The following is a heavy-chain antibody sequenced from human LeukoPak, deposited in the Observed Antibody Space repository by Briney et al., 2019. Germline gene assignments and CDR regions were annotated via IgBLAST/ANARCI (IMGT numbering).Heavy chain of an antibody. D-gene: IGHD1-26*01. J-gene: IGHJ4*02. CDR3: ARERGRGTEPGAFHFDY. CDR1: GGSISSSSYY. Sequence: PSETLSLTCTVSGGSISSSSYYWGWIRQPPGKGLEWIGSIYYSGSTYYNPSLKSRVTISVDTSKNQFSLKLSSVTAADTAVYYCARERGRGTEPGAFHFDYWGQGTPVTVSS. CDR2: IYYSGST. V-gene: IGHV4-39*07.